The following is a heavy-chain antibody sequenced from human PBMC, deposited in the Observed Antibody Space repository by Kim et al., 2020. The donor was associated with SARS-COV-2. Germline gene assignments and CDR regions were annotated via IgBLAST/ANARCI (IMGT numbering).Heavy chain of an antibody. CDR2: IYYSGST. Sequence: SETLSLTCTVSGGSISSGGYYWSWIRQHPGKGLEWTGYIYYSGSTYYNPSLKSRVTISVDTSKNQFSLKLSSVTAADTAVYYCARDVLRYFDWLLPEGYYYYYGMDVLGQGTTVTVSS. CDR1: GGSISSGGYY. CDR3: ARDVLRYFDWLLPEGYYYYYGMDV. V-gene: IGHV4-31*03. J-gene: IGHJ6*02. D-gene: IGHD3-9*01.